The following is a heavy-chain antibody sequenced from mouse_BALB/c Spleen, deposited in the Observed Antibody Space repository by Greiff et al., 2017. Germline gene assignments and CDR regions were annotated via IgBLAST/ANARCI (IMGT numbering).Heavy chain of an antibody. CDR1: GYTFSSYW. D-gene: IGHD2-4*01. V-gene: IGHV1-9*01. CDR3: ARGGLRRTYAMDY. CDR2: ILPGSGST. Sequence: VQLQQSGAELMKPGASVKISCKATGYTFSSYWIEWVKQRPGHGLEWIGEILPGSGSTNYNEKFKGKATFTADTSSNTAYMQLSSLTSEDSAVYYCARGGLRRTYAMDYWGQGTSVTVSS. J-gene: IGHJ4*01.